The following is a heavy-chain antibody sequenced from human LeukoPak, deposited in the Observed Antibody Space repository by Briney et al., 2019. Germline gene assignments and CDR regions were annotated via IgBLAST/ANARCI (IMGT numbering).Heavy chain of an antibody. V-gene: IGHV3-20*04. CDR1: AFTFDDYG. CDR2: INWTGGNT. J-gene: IGHJ5*02. Sequence: GGSLRLSCAASAFTFDDYGMSWVRQAPGRGLEWVSTINWTGGNTGYADSVKGRFTISRDNSKNTLYLQMNSLRAEDTAVYYCATASPILGFDPWGQGTLVTVSS. CDR3: ATASPILGFDP. D-gene: IGHD2-21*01.